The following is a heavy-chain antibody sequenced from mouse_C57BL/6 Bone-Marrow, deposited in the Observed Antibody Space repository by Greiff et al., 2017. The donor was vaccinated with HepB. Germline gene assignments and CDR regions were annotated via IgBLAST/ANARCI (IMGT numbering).Heavy chain of an antibody. CDR1: GYTFTSYW. J-gene: IGHJ2*01. CDR2: IYPGSGST. CDR3: AWHYYGSSGDYFDY. D-gene: IGHD1-1*01. V-gene: IGHV1-55*01. Sequence: VQLQQPGAELVKPGASVKMSCKASGYTFTSYWITWVKQRPGQGLEWIGDIYPGSGSTNYNEKFKSKATLTVDTSSSTAYMQLSSLTSEDSAVYYWAWHYYGSSGDYFDYWGQGTTLTGSS.